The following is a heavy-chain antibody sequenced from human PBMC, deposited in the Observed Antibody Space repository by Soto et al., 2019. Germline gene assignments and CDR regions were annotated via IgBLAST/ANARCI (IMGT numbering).Heavy chain of an antibody. CDR2: ISAYNGNT. Sequence: ASVKVSCKASGYTFTSYGISWVRQAPGQGLEWMGWISAYNGNTNYAQKLQGRVTMTTDTSTSTAYMELRSLRSDDTAVYYCARDQDDFWSGYFPPWAFDICGQGTMVTVSS. V-gene: IGHV1-18*01. J-gene: IGHJ3*02. CDR1: GYTFTSYG. CDR3: ARDQDDFWSGYFPPWAFDI. D-gene: IGHD3-3*01.